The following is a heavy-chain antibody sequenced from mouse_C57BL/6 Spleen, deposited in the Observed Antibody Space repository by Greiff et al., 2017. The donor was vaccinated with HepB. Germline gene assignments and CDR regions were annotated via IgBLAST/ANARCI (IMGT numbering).Heavy chain of an antibody. V-gene: IGHV1-52*01. Sequence: QVQLQQPGAELVRPGSSVKLSCKASGYTFTSYWMHWVKQRPIQGLEWIGNIDPSDSETHYNQKFKDKATLTVDKSSSTAYMQLSSLTTEDSSIYYCSSGYCGSSSWYFDGWGTGTTSTVSS. CDR2: IDPSDSET. CDR1: GYTFTSYW. CDR3: SSGYCGSSSWYFDG. D-gene: IGHD1-1*01. J-gene: IGHJ1*03.